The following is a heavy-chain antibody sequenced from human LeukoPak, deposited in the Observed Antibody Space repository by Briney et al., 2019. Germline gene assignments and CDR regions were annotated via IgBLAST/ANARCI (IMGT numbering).Heavy chain of an antibody. V-gene: IGHV1-18*01. J-gene: IGHJ4*02. Sequence: VASVKVSCKASGGTFSSYGISWVRQAPGQGLEWMGWISAYNGNTNYAQKLQGRVTMTTDTSTSTAYMELRSLRSDDTAVYYCASHSGYHGGFDYWGQGTLVTVSS. CDR1: GGTFSSYG. CDR2: ISAYNGNT. D-gene: IGHD5-12*01. CDR3: ASHSGYHGGFDY.